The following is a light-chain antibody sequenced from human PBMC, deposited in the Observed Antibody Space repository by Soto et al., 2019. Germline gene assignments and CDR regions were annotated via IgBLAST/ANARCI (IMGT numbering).Light chain of an antibody. J-gene: IGLJ2*01. CDR3: SSYAGTNSVI. Sequence: QSALTQPPSASGSPGQSVTISCTGTSSDVGGYNYVSWFQQHPGNSPKLVIFAVSQRPSGVPDRFSGSKSGNTASLTVSGLQAEDEADYYCSSYAGTNSVIFGGGTKLTVL. CDR2: AVS. CDR1: SSDVGGYNY. V-gene: IGLV2-8*01.